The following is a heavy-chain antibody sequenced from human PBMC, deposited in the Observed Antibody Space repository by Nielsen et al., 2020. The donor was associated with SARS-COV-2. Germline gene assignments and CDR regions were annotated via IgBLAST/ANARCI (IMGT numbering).Heavy chain of an antibody. V-gene: IGHV3-30-3*01. CDR1: GFTFSSYA. CDR2: ISYDGSNK. CDR3: ARVVPYDSSGPLDY. D-gene: IGHD3-22*01. J-gene: IGHJ4*02. Sequence: GESLKISCAASGFTFSSYAMHWVRQAPGKGLEWVAVISYDGSNKYYADSVKGRFTISRDNSKNTLYLQMNSLRAEDTAVYYCARVVPYDSSGPLDYWGQGTLVTVSS.